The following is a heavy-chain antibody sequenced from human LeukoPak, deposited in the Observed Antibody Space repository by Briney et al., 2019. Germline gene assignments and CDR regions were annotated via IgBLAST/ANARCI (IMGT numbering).Heavy chain of an antibody. CDR1: GYTFTTYY. J-gene: IGHJ4*02. D-gene: IGHD3-22*01. Sequence: ASVKVSCKASGYTFTTYYIHWVRQAPGQGLEWMGIISPSGAITSYAQKFQGRVTMTSDMSTRTVYMELSSLRSEDTAVYYCARTSSGYYAHFDLWGQGTLVTVSS. CDR2: ISPSGAIT. V-gene: IGHV1-46*01. CDR3: ARTSSGYYAHFDL.